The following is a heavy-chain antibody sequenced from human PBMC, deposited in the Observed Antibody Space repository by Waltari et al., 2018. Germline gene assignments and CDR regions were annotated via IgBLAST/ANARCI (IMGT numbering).Heavy chain of an antibody. V-gene: IGHV4-34*01. CDR2: INHSGST. J-gene: IGHJ4*02. Sequence: QVQLQQWGAGLLKPSETLSLTCAVYGGSFSGYYWSWIRQPPGKGLEWIGEINHSGSTNDNPSLKSRVTISVDTSKTQFSLKLSSVTAADTAVYYCARGRRLSDFWSGYYMGGFDYWGQGTLVTVSS. D-gene: IGHD3-3*01. CDR3: ARGRRLSDFWSGYYMGGFDY. CDR1: GGSFSGYY.